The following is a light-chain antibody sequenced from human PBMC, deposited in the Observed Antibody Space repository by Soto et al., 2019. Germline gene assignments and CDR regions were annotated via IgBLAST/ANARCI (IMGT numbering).Light chain of an antibody. J-gene: IGKJ1*01. Sequence: DIQMTQSPSTLSASVGDIVTITCRARQSINIWLAWYQQKPGKAPKLLIYDASILESGVPSRFSGSGSGTEFTLTISSLQPDDFATYYCQQYNSYRTFGQGTKVDIK. CDR1: QSINIW. V-gene: IGKV1-5*01. CDR3: QQYNSYRT. CDR2: DAS.